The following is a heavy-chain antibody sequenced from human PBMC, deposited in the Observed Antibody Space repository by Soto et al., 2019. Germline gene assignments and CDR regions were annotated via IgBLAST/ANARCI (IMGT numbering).Heavy chain of an antibody. CDR3: AKSASGYYKLIDY. J-gene: IGHJ4*02. CDR1: GFTFNNYA. V-gene: IGHV3-23*01. CDR2: ISGSGSYT. Sequence: GGSLRLSCAASGFTFNNYAMSWVRQAPGKGLEWVSGISGSGSYTYFADSVKGRFTISRDNSKNTLSLQMSSLRAEDTAVYYCAKSASGYYKLIDYWGQGTLVTVSS. D-gene: IGHD5-12*01.